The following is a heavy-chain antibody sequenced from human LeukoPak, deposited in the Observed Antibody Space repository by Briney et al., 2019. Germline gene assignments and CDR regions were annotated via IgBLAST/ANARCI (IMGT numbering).Heavy chain of an antibody. CDR1: GYTFINYV. CDR2: ISAYNGNT. D-gene: IGHD6-19*01. CDR3: ARGRQQWLVGGAFDI. Sequence: VASVKVSCKASGYTFINYVISWVRQAPGQGLEWMGWISAYNGNTNYAQKFQGRVTMTTDTSTSTAYMELRSLTSDDTAVYYCARGRQQWLVGGAFDIWGQGTMVTVSS. V-gene: IGHV1-18*01. J-gene: IGHJ3*02.